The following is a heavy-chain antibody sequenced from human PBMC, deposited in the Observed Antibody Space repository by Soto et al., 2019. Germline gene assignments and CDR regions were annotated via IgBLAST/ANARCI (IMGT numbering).Heavy chain of an antibody. CDR1: GFILSKAW. Sequence: EVQLVESGGGLVKPGGSLRLSCAASGFILSKAWMNWVRQAPGKGLEWVARIKSNSDDGTTDYAAPVKGRFTLSRDDSRNTLYLQMNSLKTEDAALYYCITRWSGQVYWGQGTLVTVSS. CDR3: ITRWSGQVY. CDR2: IKSNSDDGTT. V-gene: IGHV3-15*07. J-gene: IGHJ4*02. D-gene: IGHD3-3*01.